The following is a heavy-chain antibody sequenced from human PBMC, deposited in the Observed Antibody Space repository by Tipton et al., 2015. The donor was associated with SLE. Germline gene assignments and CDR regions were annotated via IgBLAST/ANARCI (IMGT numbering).Heavy chain of an antibody. Sequence: TLSLTCIVSGASMRTYYWSWIRQPAGKGLEWIGRIYSSGSTTYKPSVKSRVTMSVDTSKNHFSLKLNSVTAADSAVYYCASGGFYGSGSYYGGWFDPWGQGTLVTVSS. CDR1: GASMRTYY. CDR3: ASGGFYGSGSYYGGWFDP. J-gene: IGHJ5*02. D-gene: IGHD3-10*01. V-gene: IGHV4-4*07. CDR2: IYSSGST.